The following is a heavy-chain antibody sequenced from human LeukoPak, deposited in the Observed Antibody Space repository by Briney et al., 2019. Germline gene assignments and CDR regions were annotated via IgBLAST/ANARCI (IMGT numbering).Heavy chain of an antibody. CDR3: ARDVGGYGDYGYDAFDI. V-gene: IGHV3-21*01. Sequence: GGPLRLSYAASGFIFSYYSMNWVRQAPGKGLEWVSSISSSSNYINYADSVKGRFTISRDNAKKSLYLQMNSLRVEDTAVYYCARDVGGYGDYGYDAFDIWGQGTMVTVSS. CDR1: GFIFSYYS. CDR2: ISSSSNYI. D-gene: IGHD4-17*01. J-gene: IGHJ3*02.